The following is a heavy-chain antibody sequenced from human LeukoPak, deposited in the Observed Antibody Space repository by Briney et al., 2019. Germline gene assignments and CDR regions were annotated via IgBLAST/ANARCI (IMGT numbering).Heavy chain of an antibody. J-gene: IGHJ5*02. CDR1: GGSISSYY. CDR3: ARNLGYCGTTGCYWFDP. D-gene: IGHD2-2*01. CDR2: VYYSGSA. Sequence: PSETLSLTCTVSGGSISSYYWSWIRQSPGKGLEWIGYVYYSGSAKYNPSLESRVTISVDTSKNQFSLNLSPVTAADTAVYYCARNLGYCGTTGCYWFDPWGQGTLVTVSS. V-gene: IGHV4-59*01.